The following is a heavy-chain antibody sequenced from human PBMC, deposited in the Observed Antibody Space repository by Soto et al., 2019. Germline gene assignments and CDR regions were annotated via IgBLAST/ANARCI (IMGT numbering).Heavy chain of an antibody. CDR1: GYTFNSYG. D-gene: IGHD6-13*01. J-gene: IGHJ4*02. V-gene: IGHV1-18*01. Sequence: QVQLVQSGVEVKKPGASVKVSCKASGYTFNSYGISWVRQAPGQGLEWMGWIIAYNGNTKYAQKLPGRVTMTTETSRSKAYMELRSLRSDDTAVYYCARAGPYSSWYVAEVDYWGQGTLVTVSS. CDR2: IIAYNGNT. CDR3: ARAGPYSSWYVAEVDY.